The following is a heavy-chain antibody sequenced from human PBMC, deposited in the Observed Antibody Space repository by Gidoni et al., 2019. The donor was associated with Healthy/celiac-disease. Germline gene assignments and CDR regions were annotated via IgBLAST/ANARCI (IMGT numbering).Heavy chain of an antibody. CDR2: IYYSGST. Sequence: QLQLQESGPGLVKPSETLSLTCTVSGGSIRSSSYYWGWIRQPPGKGLEWIGSIYYSGSTYYNPSLKSRVTISVDTSKNQFSLKLSSVTAADTAVYYCARAQDGVVVVAATPFDYWGQGTLVTVSS. V-gene: IGHV4-39*07. CDR3: ARAQDGVVVVAATPFDY. J-gene: IGHJ4*02. CDR1: GGSIRSSSYY. D-gene: IGHD2-15*01.